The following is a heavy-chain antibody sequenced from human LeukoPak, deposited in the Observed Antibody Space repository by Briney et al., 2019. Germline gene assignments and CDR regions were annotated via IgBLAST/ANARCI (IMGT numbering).Heavy chain of an antibody. CDR2: INHSGST. CDR3: ARGGRAQLWHARLDY. J-gene: IGHJ4*02. V-gene: IGHV4-34*01. CDR1: GGSFSGYY. Sequence: SETLSLTCAVYGGSFSGYYWSWIRQPPGKGLEWIGEINHSGSTNYNPSLKSRVTISVDTSKNQFSLRLSSVTAADTAVYYCARGGRAQLWHARLDYWGQGTLVTVSS. D-gene: IGHD5-18*01.